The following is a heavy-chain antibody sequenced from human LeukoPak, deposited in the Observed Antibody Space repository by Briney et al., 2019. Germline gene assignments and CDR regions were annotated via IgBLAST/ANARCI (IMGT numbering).Heavy chain of an antibody. D-gene: IGHD1-14*01. V-gene: IGHV3-7*01. CDR3: AKLTRGYYYYMDV. CDR2: LNQDGSEK. CDR1: GLTFSSYW. J-gene: IGHJ6*03. Sequence: PGGSLRLSCAASGLTFSSYWMSWVRQTPGKGLEWVASLNQDGSEKHYVDSAKGRFTISRDNAKNSLYLQMNSLRGEDTAVYYCAKLTRGYYYYMDVWGKGTTVTVSS.